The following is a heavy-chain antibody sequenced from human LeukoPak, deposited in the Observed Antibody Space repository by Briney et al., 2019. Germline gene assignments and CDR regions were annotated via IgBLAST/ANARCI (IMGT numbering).Heavy chain of an antibody. CDR2: VFDSGGT. D-gene: IGHD1/OR15-1a*01. Sequence: SETLSLTCTVSGGSISNYWWSWIRQPPGKGLEWIGYVFDSGGTNYNPSLKSRVTISVDTSKKQFSLKLSSVTAADTAVYYCARNKPSDFGFRPTPIGYFDLWGRDTLVTVSS. CDR1: GGSISNYW. V-gene: IGHV4-59*01. J-gene: IGHJ2*01. CDR3: ARNKPSDFGFRPTPIGYFDL.